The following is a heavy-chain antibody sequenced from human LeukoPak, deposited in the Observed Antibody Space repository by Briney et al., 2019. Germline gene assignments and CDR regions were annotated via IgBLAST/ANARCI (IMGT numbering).Heavy chain of an antibody. CDR3: ARHTDYSNYRLNDAFDI. CDR1: GGSISSYY. J-gene: IGHJ3*02. CDR2: IYTSGSA. Sequence: SETLSLTCTVSGGSISSYYWSWIRQPPGKGLEWIGYIYTSGSANYNPSLKSRVTISVDTSKNQFSLKLSSVTAADTAVYYCARHTDYSNYRLNDAFDIWGQGTMVTVSS. V-gene: IGHV4-4*09. D-gene: IGHD4-11*01.